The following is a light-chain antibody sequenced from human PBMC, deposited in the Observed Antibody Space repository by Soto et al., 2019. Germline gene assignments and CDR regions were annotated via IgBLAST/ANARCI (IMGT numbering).Light chain of an antibody. CDR3: QQYNNWPLS. V-gene: IGKV3D-15*01. Sequence: EIVMTQSPATLSVSPGERATLSCRASQSVSSNLAWYQQKPGQAPRLLIYGASTRATGIPARFSSSGSGTEFTLTISSLQSEDFAVYYCQQYNNWPLSFGQGTKVEIK. J-gene: IGKJ1*01. CDR1: QSVSSN. CDR2: GAS.